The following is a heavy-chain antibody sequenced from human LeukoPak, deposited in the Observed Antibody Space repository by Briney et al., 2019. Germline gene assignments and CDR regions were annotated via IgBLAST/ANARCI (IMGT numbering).Heavy chain of an antibody. J-gene: IGHJ4*02. CDR2: INGGGDIT. D-gene: IGHD6-13*01. V-gene: IGHV3-23*01. CDR1: RYSFDSSA. Sequence: GGSLKLSCEGSRYSFDSSAMTWVPEAPGKGLEWVSSINGGGDITYYAESVKGRFTVSRDNSKNTLFLQMNSLRAEDTAVFYCAKRYGDSTGWFFDFLGQGSLVTVSS. CDR3: AKRYGDSTGWFFDF.